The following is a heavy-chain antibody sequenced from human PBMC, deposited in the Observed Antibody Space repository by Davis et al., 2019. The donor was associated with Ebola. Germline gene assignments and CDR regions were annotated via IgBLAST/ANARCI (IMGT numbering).Heavy chain of an antibody. CDR3: ARDTSCTTTSCYVHYSGMDV. J-gene: IGHJ6*04. V-gene: IGHV3-7*01. Sequence: GESLKISCAAYGFTFSGYWMSWVRQSPGKGLEWVANIKQDGSEKYYVDSVKGRFSISRDNAKNSLYLQMNSLRGEDTAVYYCARDTSCTTTSCYVHYSGMDVWGKGTTVTVSS. CDR2: IKQDGSEK. CDR1: GFTFSGYW. D-gene: IGHD2-2*01.